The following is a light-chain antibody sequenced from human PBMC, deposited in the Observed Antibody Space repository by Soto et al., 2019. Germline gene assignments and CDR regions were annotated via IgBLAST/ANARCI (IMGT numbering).Light chain of an antibody. J-gene: IGLJ1*01. V-gene: IGLV2-11*01. Sequence: QSVLTQPRSVSGSPGQSVTISCSGSSSDVGGHNYVSWYQQHPGKAPKLMIYDVSKRPSGVPDRFSGSKSGNMASLTISGLQAEDEADYYCCSYAGSYTRYVFGTGTKLTVL. CDR3: CSYAGSYTRYV. CDR1: SSDVGGHNY. CDR2: DVS.